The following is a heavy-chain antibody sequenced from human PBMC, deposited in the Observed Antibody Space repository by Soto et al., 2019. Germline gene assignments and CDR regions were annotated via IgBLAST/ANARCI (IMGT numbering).Heavy chain of an antibody. Sequence: ASVKVSCKASGGTFSSYAISWVRQAPGQGLEWMGGIIPIFGTANYAQKFQGRVTITADESTSTAYMELSSLRSEDTAVYYCARRVRRYYYYGMDVWGQGTTVTVSS. J-gene: IGHJ6*02. CDR1: GGTFSSYA. CDR2: IIPIFGTA. V-gene: IGHV1-69*13. D-gene: IGHD2-21*01. CDR3: ARRVRRYYYYGMDV.